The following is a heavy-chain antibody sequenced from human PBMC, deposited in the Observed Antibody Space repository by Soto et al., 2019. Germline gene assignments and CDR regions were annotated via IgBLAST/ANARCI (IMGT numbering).Heavy chain of an antibody. Sequence: QVQLVESGGGVVQPGRSLRLSCAASGFTFSSYGMHWVRQAPGKGLEWVAVISYDGSNKYYADSVKGRFTISRDNSKNKMYLKMSRLRAEDTAVYYCAKAAKTAAGIIYYYYGMDVWGQGTTVTVSS. CDR1: GFTFSSYG. CDR2: ISYDGSNK. D-gene: IGHD6-13*01. J-gene: IGHJ6*02. CDR3: AKAAKTAAGIIYYYYGMDV. V-gene: IGHV3-30*18.